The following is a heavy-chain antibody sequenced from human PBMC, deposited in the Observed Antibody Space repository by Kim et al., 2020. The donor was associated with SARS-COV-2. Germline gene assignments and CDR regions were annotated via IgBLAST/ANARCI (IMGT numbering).Heavy chain of an antibody. CDR3: ANLWFGELDPFFDY. V-gene: IGHV3-23*01. D-gene: IGHD3-10*01. J-gene: IGHJ4*02. Sequence: ADSVKGRFTISRDNSKNTLYLQMNSLRAEDTAVYYCANLWFGELDPFFDYWGQGTLVTVSS.